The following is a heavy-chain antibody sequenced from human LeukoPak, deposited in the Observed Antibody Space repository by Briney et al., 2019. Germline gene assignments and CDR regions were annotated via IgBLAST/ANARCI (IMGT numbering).Heavy chain of an antibody. CDR2: ISDGGDKT. CDR3: AKDPYYGSGSRRGYYMDV. D-gene: IGHD3-10*01. CDR1: GFTFSNYA. V-gene: IGHV3-23*01. Sequence: GGSLRLSCAASGFTFSNYAMSWVRQAPGKGLECVSAISDGGDKTDYADSVKGRFTISRDNSKNTLYLQMNSLRAEDTAVYYCAKDPYYGSGSRRGYYMDVWGKGTTVTVSS. J-gene: IGHJ6*03.